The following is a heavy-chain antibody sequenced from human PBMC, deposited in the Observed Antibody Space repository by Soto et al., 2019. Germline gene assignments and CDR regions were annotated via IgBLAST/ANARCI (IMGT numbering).Heavy chain of an antibody. Sequence: SETLSLTCTVSGGSISRSSSYWGWIRQPPGKGLEWIGSIYYSGSTYYNPSLKSRVTVSVDTSKNQFSLKLTSVTAADTAVYYCASYYGDYNYYFDFWGQGTLVTVSS. D-gene: IGHD4-17*01. CDR2: IYYSGST. V-gene: IGHV4-39*01. CDR3: ASYYGDYNYYFDF. CDR1: GGSISRSSSY. J-gene: IGHJ4*02.